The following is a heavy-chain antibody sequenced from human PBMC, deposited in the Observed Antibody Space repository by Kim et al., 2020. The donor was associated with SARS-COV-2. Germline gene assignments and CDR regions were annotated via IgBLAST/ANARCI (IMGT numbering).Heavy chain of an antibody. CDR3: ARGVSGGHKHFDY. J-gene: IGHJ4*02. CDR2: MYYSGST. V-gene: IGHV4-59*13. Sequence: SETLSLTCTVSGGSISSYYWSWIRQPPGKGLEWIGYMYYSGSTSYSPSLKSRVTISVDTSKNQFSLKLNSVTAADTAVYYCARGVSGGHKHFDYWGQGTLVTVSS. CDR1: GGSISSYY. D-gene: IGHD2-15*01.